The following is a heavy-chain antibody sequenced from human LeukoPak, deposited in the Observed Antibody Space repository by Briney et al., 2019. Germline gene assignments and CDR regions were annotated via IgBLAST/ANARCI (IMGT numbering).Heavy chain of an antibody. J-gene: IGHJ4*02. CDR3: ARGGATKTFDY. Sequence: GGSLRLSCAASGFTVSTDYMSWVRQAPGKGLEWVSVIYSDSSTYYADSVKGRFTISRDNSKNTLYLQMNSLRAEDTAVYYCARGGATKTFDYWGQGALVTVSS. V-gene: IGHV3-66*02. CDR2: IYSDSST. D-gene: IGHD1-26*01. CDR1: GFTVSTDY.